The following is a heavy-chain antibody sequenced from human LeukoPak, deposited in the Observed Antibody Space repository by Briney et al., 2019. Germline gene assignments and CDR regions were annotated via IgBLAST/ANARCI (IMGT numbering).Heavy chain of an antibody. CDR1: GYTFTSYY. Sequence: ASVKVSCKASGYTFTSYYMHWVRQAPGQGLEWMGIINPSGGSTSYAQKFQGRVTMTRDTSTSTVYMELSSLRSEDTAVYYCAARRDYYDSSGYLPLDYWGPGTLVTVSS. CDR2: INPSGGST. D-gene: IGHD3-22*01. V-gene: IGHV1-46*03. CDR3: AARRDYYDSSGYLPLDY. J-gene: IGHJ4*02.